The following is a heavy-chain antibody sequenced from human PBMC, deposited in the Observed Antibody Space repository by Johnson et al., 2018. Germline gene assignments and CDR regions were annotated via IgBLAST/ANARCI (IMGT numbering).Heavy chain of an antibody. V-gene: IGHV3-11*01. CDR1: GFTFSDYF. CDR3: ARRPHSYGTLNY. J-gene: IGHJ4*02. CDR2: ISTSGNAI. D-gene: IGHD5-18*01. Sequence: QVQLVESGGGLVKPGGSLRLSCAASGFTFSDYFMSWIRQAPGKGLEWVSYISTSGNAIYYADSVKGRFTVSRDNAKNSLYLQMNSLRAEDTAVYYCARRPHSYGTLNYWGQGTLVTVSS.